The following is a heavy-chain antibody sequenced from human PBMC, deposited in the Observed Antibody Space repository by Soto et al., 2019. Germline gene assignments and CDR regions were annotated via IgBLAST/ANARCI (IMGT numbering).Heavy chain of an antibody. J-gene: IGHJ6*02. V-gene: IGHV4-34*01. CDR1: GGSFSGYY. CDR2: INHSGST. CDR3: ARLRGVSYYYYGMDV. Sequence: PSETLSLTCAVYGGSFSGYYWSWIRQPPGKGLEWIGEINHSGSTNYNPSLKSRVTISVDTSKNQFSLKLSSVTAADTAVYYCARLRGVSYYYYGMDVWGQGTTVTVSS. D-gene: IGHD3-10*01.